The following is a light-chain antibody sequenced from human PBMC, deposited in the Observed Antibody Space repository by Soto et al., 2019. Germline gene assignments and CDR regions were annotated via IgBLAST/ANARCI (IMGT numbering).Light chain of an antibody. Sequence: EIVMTQSPATLSVSPGERATLSCRASQSVSSNLAWYQQKPGQAPRLLIYGASTRATGIPARFSGSGSRTEFTLTISSLQSDDLAVYYCQQYNNWPPAYTFGQGTKLEIK. CDR2: GAS. CDR3: QQYNNWPPAYT. J-gene: IGKJ2*01. V-gene: IGKV3-15*01. CDR1: QSVSSN.